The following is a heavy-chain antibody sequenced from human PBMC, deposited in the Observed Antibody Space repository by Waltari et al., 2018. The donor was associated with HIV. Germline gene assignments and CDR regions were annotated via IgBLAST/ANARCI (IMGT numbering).Heavy chain of an antibody. CDR1: GYTFTGYY. CDR3: ARDLSAAAAYYYYYGMDV. Sequence: QVQLVQSGAEVKKPGASVKVSCKASGYTFTGYYMHWVRQAPGHGLEWMGWINPNSGGTNYAQKFQGRVTMTRDTSISTAYMELSRLRSDDTAVYYCARDLSAAAAYYYYYGMDVWGQGTTVTVSS. CDR2: INPNSGGT. V-gene: IGHV1-2*02. J-gene: IGHJ6*02. D-gene: IGHD6-13*01.